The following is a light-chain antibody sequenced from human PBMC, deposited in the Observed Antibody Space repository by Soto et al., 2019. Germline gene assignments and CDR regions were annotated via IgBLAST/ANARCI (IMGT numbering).Light chain of an antibody. CDR2: GAS. CDR3: QQYNNWPPWT. V-gene: IGKV3-15*01. J-gene: IGKJ2*02. CDR1: QSVSRN. Sequence: EIVITQSPATLSVSPGERATLSCRASQSVSRNLAWYQQKPGQAPRLLIYGASTRATGIPARFSGSGSGTEFTLTISSLQSEDFAVYYCQQYNNWPPWTFGQGTKLEIK.